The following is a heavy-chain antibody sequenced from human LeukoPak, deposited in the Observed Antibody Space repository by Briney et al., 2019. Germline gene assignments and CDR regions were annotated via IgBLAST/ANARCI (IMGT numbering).Heavy chain of an antibody. J-gene: IGHJ4*02. CDR2: IRYDGSNK. D-gene: IGHD3-22*01. CDR3: ARGGYYDNSGSADY. Sequence: GGSLRLSCAASGFTFSSYGMHWVRQAPGKGLEWVAFIRYDGSNKYYADSVKGRFTISRDNSKNTLSLQMNSLRAEDTALYYCARGGYYDNSGSADYWGQGTLVTVSS. V-gene: IGHV3-30*02. CDR1: GFTFSSYG.